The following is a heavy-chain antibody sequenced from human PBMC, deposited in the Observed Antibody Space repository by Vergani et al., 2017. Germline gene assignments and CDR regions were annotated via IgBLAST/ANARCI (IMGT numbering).Heavy chain of an antibody. D-gene: IGHD3-10*01. CDR1: GFTFDDYA. CDR3: ARGQSRVPDY. Sequence: EVQLVESGGGLVQPGRSLRLSCAASGFTFDDYAMHWVRQAPGKGLEWLSGISWNSGSIGYADSVKGRFTISRDNAKNSLYLQMNSLRAEDTAVYYCARGQSRVPDYWGQGTLVTVSS. CDR2: ISWNSGSI. J-gene: IGHJ4*02. V-gene: IGHV3-9*01.